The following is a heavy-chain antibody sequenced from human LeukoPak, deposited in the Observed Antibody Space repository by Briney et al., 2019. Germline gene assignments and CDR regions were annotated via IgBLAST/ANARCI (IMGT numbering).Heavy chain of an antibody. CDR3: AKPADIVVVVDATRFFDY. V-gene: IGHV3-23*01. D-gene: IGHD2-15*01. J-gene: IGHJ4*02. CDR2: ISGSGGYT. CDR1: GFTFSSYA. Sequence: GGSLRLSCAASGFTFSSYAMSWVRQAPGKGLEWVSGISGSGGYTYYADSMKGRFTISRDNSKNTLYLQMNSLRAEDTAVYYCAKPADIVVVVDATRFFDYWGQGTLVTVSS.